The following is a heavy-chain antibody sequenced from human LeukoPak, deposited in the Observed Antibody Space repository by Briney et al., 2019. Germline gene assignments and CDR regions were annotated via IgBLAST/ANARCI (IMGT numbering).Heavy chain of an antibody. CDR1: GFTCSSYA. V-gene: IGHV3-23*01. Sequence: PGGSLRLSCAASGFTCSSYAMSWVRQAPGKGQEWVSAISGSGDSTYYADSVKGRFTISRDNSKNTLYLQMNSLRAEDTAVYYCAKDKEPWAYCSSTSCYRGLDYWGQGTLVTVSS. D-gene: IGHD2-2*02. J-gene: IGHJ4*02. CDR2: ISGSGDST. CDR3: AKDKEPWAYCSSTSCYRGLDY.